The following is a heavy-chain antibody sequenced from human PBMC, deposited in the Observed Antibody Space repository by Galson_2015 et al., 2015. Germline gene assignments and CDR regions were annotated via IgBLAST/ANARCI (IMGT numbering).Heavy chain of an antibody. CDR2: TYYRSNWYN. Sequence: CAISGDRVSSNSAAWNWVRQSPSRGLEWLGRTYYRSNWYNDYAVYVKSRITIKPDTSKNQFSLQLNSVTPEDTAVYYCASISSGAFEIWGQGTMVTVSS. J-gene: IGHJ3*02. CDR3: ASISSGAFEI. CDR1: GDRVSSNSAA. D-gene: IGHD6-6*01. V-gene: IGHV6-1*01.